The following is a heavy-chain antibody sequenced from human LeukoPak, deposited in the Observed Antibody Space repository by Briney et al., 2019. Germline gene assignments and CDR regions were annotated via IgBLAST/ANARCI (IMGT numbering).Heavy chain of an antibody. V-gene: IGHV3-23*01. J-gene: IGHJ4*02. Sequence: GGSLRLSCAASGFTFSSYAMSWVRQAPGKGLEWVSAISGSGGSTYYADSVKGRFTISRDNSKNTLYLQMNSLRAEDTAVYYCAKGRRTTIFGVVIDGYYFDYWGQGTLATVSS. CDR1: GFTFSSYA. CDR3: AKGRRTTIFGVVIDGYYFDY. D-gene: IGHD3-3*01. CDR2: ISGSGGST.